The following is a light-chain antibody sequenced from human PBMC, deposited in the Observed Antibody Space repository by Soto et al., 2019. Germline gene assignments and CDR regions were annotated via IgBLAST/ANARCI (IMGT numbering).Light chain of an antibody. V-gene: IGLV2-8*01. CDR3: SSYVGSNNFV. Sequence: QSVLTQPPSASESPGQSVTISCTGTSSDVGVYNFVSWYQHLPGKAPKLIIYEVNKRPSGVPDRFSGSKSGKTAFLTVSGLQADDEADYYCSSYVGSNNFVFGTGTKVTVL. CDR2: EVN. CDR1: SSDVGVYNF. J-gene: IGLJ1*01.